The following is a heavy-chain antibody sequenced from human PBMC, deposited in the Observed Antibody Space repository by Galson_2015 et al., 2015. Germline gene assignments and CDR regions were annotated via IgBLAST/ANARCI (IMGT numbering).Heavy chain of an antibody. J-gene: IGHJ5*02. V-gene: IGHV1-18*01. CDR3: ARDHRVRGSGSYWFDP. D-gene: IGHD3-10*01. Sequence: SVKVSCKASGYTFTSYGISWVRQAPGQGLEWMGWISAYNGNTNYAQKLQGRVTMTTDTSTSTAYMELRSLRSDDTAVYYCARDHRVRGSGSYWFDPWSQGTLVTVSS. CDR1: GYTFTSYG. CDR2: ISAYNGNT.